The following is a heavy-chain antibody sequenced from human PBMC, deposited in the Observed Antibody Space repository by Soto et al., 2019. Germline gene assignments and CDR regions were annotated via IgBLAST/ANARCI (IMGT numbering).Heavy chain of an antibody. CDR3: ARGLHLAGGQRVWSGYYYYGMDV. J-gene: IGHJ6*02. V-gene: IGHV4-34*01. CDR1: GGSFSGYY. D-gene: IGHD3-3*01. CDR2: INHSGST. Sequence: SENLSLTGRRDGGSFSGYYWSWLRQTPGKGLEWIGEINHSGSTNYNPSLKSRVTISVDTSKNQFSLKLSSVTAADTAVYYCARGLHLAGGQRVWSGYYYYGMDVWAQGTTVTVSS.